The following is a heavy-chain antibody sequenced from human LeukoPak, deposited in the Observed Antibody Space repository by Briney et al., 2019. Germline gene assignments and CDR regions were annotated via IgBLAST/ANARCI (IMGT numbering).Heavy chain of an antibody. CDR2: SIDNGGSA. CDR3: AKAGLRRLDGYNYRNGYWFFDL. CDR1: GFTFEDYA. J-gene: IGHJ2*01. Sequence: PGGSLRLSCAGSGFTFEDYALHWVRPVPGKGLDWVSVSIDNGGSAVYADSVKGRFTVSRDNDKDSLYLQMNSLGPDDTAVYYCAKAGLRRLDGYNYRNGYWFFDLWGRGTQVSVSS. D-gene: IGHD5-24*01. V-gene: IGHV3-43*02.